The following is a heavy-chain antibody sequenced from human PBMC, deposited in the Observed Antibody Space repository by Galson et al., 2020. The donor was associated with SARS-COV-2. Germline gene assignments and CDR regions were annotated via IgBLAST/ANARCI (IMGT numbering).Heavy chain of an antibody. CDR2: IFSNDGK. V-gene: IGHV2-26*01. CDR3: ARIRTRMVLWWWYYDMDV. D-gene: IGHD2-21*01. J-gene: IGHJ6*02. Sequence: ESGPTLVKPTETLTLTCTFSGFSLRNRMGVSWIRQPPGKALEWLGYIFSNDGKSYRTSLKNSLNISKDTSKSQVVLTMTNMDPVDTATYYCARIRTRMVLWWWYYDMDVWGQGTTVTVSS. CDR1: GFSLRNRMG.